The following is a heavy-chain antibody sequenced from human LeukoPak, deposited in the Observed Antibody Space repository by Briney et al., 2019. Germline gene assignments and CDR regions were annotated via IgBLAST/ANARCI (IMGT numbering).Heavy chain of an antibody. D-gene: IGHD2-15*01. CDR3: ARLLRGNSGGYY. J-gene: IGHJ4*02. Sequence: SETLSLTCTVSGGSISSSSHYWGWIRQPPGKGLEWIGSIYYSGSTCYNPSLKSRVTISVDTSKNQFSLKLSSVTAADTAVYYCARLLRGNSGGYYWGQGTLVTVSS. V-gene: IGHV4-39*01. CDR1: GGSISSSSHY. CDR2: IYYSGST.